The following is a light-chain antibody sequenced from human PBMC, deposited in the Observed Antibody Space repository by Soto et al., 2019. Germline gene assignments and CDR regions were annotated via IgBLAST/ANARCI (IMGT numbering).Light chain of an antibody. J-gene: IGKJ2*01. V-gene: IGKV3-11*01. CDR2: DAS. Sequence: EIVLTQSPATLSLSPGERATLSCRASQSVSSYLAWYQQKPGQAPRLLIYDASNRATGIPARFSGSGSGTDFTLTSSSLEPEDLAVYYCQQRSNWPPMSTFGQGTKLDIK. CDR3: QQRSNWPPMST. CDR1: QSVSSY.